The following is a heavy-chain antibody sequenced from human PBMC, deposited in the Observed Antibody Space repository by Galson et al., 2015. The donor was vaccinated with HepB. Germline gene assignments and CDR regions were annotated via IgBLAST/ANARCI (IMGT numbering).Heavy chain of an antibody. Sequence: SLRLSCAASGFTFSSYGMHWVRQAPGKGLEWVARISYDGGKKYYADSVKGRFTISRDNSNDTLYLQMNSLRPEDTAVFYCAKDALPGGVLEYGDSLGYWGQGALVTVSS. J-gene: IGHJ4*02. D-gene: IGHD4-17*01. CDR1: GFTFSSYG. V-gene: IGHV3-30*18. CDR3: AKDALPGGVLEYGDSLGY. CDR2: ISYDGGKK.